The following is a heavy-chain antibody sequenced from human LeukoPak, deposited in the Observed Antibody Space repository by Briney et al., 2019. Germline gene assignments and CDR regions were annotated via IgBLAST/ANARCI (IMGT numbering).Heavy chain of an antibody. V-gene: IGHV1-46*01. Sequence: ASVKVSCKASGYTFTSYYMHWMRQAPGQGLEWMGIINPSGGSTSYAQKFQGRVTMTRDMSTSTVYMELSSLRSEDTAVYYCARAPTAGTGTRSTWGQSGWYFDLWGRGTLVTVSS. CDR3: ARAPTAGTGTRSTWGQSGWYFDL. CDR1: GYTFTSYY. CDR2: INPSGGST. D-gene: IGHD1-7*01. J-gene: IGHJ2*01.